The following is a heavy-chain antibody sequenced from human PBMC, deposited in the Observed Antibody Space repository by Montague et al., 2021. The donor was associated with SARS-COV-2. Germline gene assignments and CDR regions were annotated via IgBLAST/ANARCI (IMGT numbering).Heavy chain of an antibody. V-gene: IGHV4-34*01. CDR3: ARGRDGYYHRSALFDY. CDR1: GGSFSGFY. CDR2: LNHSGST. J-gene: IGHJ4*02. D-gene: IGHD3-22*01. Sequence: SETLSLTCAVYGGSFSGFYWSWIRQPPGKGLEWIGELNHSGSTNYNPSLKSRVTISVDTSKNQFSLKLSSVTAADTAVYYCARGRDGYYHRSALFDYWGQGTLVTVSS.